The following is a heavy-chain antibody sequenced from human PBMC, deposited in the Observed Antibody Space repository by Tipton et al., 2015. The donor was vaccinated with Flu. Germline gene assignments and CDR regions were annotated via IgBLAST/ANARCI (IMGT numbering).Heavy chain of an antibody. CDR3: ARDRPPAY. Sequence: TLSLTCTVSGGSISRYYWSWIRQSVGKGPEWIGYIYYSGSTYYNPSLKSRVTISVDTSKNQFSLKLSSVTAADTAVYYCARDRPPAYWGQGTLVTVSS. D-gene: IGHD5-24*01. CDR2: IYYSGST. CDR1: GGSISRYY. V-gene: IGHV4-59*06. J-gene: IGHJ4*02.